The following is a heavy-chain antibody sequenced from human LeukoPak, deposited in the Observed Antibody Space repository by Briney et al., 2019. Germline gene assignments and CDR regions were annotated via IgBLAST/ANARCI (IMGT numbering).Heavy chain of an antibody. V-gene: IGHV1-69*13. J-gene: IGHJ6*02. CDR1: GGTFSTYA. D-gene: IGHD6-13*01. CDR3: ARDSKIAAAGNYYYYYGMDV. Sequence: ASVKVSCKASGGTFSTYAIDWVRQAPGQGLEWMGGIIPIFGTANYAQKFQGRVTITADESTSTAYMELSNLRSEDTAVYYCARDSKIAAAGNYYYYYGMDVWGQGTTVTVSS. CDR2: IIPIFGTA.